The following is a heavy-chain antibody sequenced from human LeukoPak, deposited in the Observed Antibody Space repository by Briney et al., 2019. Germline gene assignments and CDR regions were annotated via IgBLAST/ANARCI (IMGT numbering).Heavy chain of an antibody. CDR1: GGTFSSYA. D-gene: IGHD6-13*01. CDR2: IIPIFGTA. J-gene: IGHJ3*02. V-gene: IGHV1-69*05. CDR3: ARDRRAGYSSSWYLLAAFDI. Sequence: ASVKVSCKASGGTFSSYAISWVRQAPGQGLEWMGGIIPIFGTANYAQEFQGRVTITTDESTSTAYMELSSLRSEDTAVYYCARDRRAGYSSSWYLLAAFDIWGQGTMVTVSS.